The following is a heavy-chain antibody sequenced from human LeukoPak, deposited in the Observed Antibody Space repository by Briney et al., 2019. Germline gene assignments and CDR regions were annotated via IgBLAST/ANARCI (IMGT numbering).Heavy chain of an antibody. CDR1: GFTFSSYS. CDR2: ISSSSSYI. V-gene: IGHV3-21*04. Sequence: SGGSLRLSCAASGFTFSSYSMNWVRQAPGKGLEWVSSISSSSSYIYYADSVKGRFTISRDNAKNSLYLQMNSLRAEDTAVYYCAKRPDGYGEPWGQGTLVTVST. CDR3: AKRPDGYGEP. J-gene: IGHJ5*02. D-gene: IGHD4/OR15-4a*01.